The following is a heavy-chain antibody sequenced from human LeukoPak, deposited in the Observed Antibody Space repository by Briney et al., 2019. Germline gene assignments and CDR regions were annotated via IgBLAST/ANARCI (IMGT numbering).Heavy chain of an antibody. D-gene: IGHD6-19*01. J-gene: IGHJ5*02. Sequence: GGSLRLSCAASGFTFSDYYMSWIRQAPGKGLEWVSYISSSGSTIYYADSVKGRFTISRDNAKNSLYLRMNSLRAEDTAVYYCARESQWLGSWFDPWGQGTLVTVSS. V-gene: IGHV3-11*01. CDR1: GFTFSDYY. CDR2: ISSSGSTI. CDR3: ARESQWLGSWFDP.